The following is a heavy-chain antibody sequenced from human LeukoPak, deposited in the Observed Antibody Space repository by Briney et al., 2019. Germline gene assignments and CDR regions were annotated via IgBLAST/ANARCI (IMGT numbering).Heavy chain of an antibody. V-gene: IGHV1-8*01. J-gene: IGHJ3*02. Sequence: ASVKVSCKASGYTFTSYDINWVRQATGQGLEWMGWMNPNSGNTGYAQKFQGRVTMTRNTSISTAYMELSSLRSDDTAVYYCASAHIAAVAFDIWGQGTMVTVSS. CDR3: ASAHIAAVAFDI. D-gene: IGHD6-13*01. CDR1: GYTFTSYD. CDR2: MNPNSGNT.